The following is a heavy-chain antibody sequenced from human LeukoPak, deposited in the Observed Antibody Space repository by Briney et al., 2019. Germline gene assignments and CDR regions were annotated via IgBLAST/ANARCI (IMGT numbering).Heavy chain of an antibody. D-gene: IGHD2-15*01. Sequence: GGSLRLSCVASGLAFSSYSMHWVRQAPGKGLEWVAVISYDGSNKYYADSVKGRFTISRDNSKNTLYLQMNSLRAEDTAVYYCARSPGYSYGMDVWGQGTTVTVSS. V-gene: IGHV3-30-3*01. CDR1: GLAFSSYS. CDR2: ISYDGSNK. CDR3: ARSPGYSYGMDV. J-gene: IGHJ6*02.